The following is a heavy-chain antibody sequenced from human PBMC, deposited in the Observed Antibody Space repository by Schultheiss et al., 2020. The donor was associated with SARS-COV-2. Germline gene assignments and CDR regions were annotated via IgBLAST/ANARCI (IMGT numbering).Heavy chain of an antibody. Sequence: GESLKISCAASGFTFSSYAMSWVRQAPGKGLEWVSAISGSGGSTYYADSVKGRFTISRDNAKNSLYLQMNSLRAEDTAVYYCAREWQWLVDPGSGMDVWGQGTTVTVSS. J-gene: IGHJ6*02. CDR1: GFTFSSYA. V-gene: IGHV3-23*01. D-gene: IGHD6-19*01. CDR2: ISGSGGST. CDR3: AREWQWLVDPGSGMDV.